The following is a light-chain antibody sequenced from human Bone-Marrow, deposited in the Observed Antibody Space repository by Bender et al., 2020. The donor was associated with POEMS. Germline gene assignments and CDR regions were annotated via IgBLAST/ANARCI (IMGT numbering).Light chain of an antibody. CDR1: KLGNQF. V-gene: IGLV3-1*01. CDR2: QDD. Sequence: SYELTQPPSVSVSPGQTANITCSGDKLGNQFASWYQQQPGQSPVLLIYQDDKRPSGIPERFSGSNSGNTATLTISEAQAVDEADYYCQAWHNTSEVFGTGTKVTVL. CDR3: QAWHNTSEV. J-gene: IGLJ1*01.